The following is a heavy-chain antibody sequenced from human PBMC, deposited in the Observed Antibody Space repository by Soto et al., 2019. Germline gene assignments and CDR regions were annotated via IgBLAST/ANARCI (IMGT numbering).Heavy chain of an antibody. CDR1: GFTFSSYS. V-gene: IGHV3-21*01. CDR3: ARESAAQVAFDI. CDR2: ISSSISYI. Sequence: GGSLRLSCAASGFTFSSYSMNWVRQAPGKGLEWVSSISSSISYIYYADSVKGRFTISRDNAKNSLYLQMNSLRAEDTAVYYCARESAAQVAFDIWGQVTMVTVS. J-gene: IGHJ3*02. D-gene: IGHD6-13*01.